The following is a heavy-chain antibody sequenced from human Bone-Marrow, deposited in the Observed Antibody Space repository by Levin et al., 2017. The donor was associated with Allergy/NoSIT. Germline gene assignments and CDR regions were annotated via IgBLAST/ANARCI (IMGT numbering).Heavy chain of an antibody. CDR3: TRDCTGGSCYPLF. J-gene: IGHJ4*02. CDR2: ISGYNGNT. V-gene: IGHV1-18*01. CDR1: GYTFTDFG. Sequence: GESLKISCKTSGYTFTDFGISWVRQAPGQGLEWMGWISGYNGNTNYAQKVQGRVTMTTDTSTGTAYMELRSLRSDDTAVYYCTRDCTGGSCYPLFWGQGTLVTVSS. D-gene: IGHD2-15*01.